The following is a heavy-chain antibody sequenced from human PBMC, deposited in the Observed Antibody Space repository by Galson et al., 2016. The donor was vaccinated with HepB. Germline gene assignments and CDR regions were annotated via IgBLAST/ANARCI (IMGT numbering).Heavy chain of an antibody. CDR2: TSYDGNIK. CDR1: GFAFGDFA. V-gene: IGHV3-30*04. CDR3: AREIAVDNKIAGTDS. Sequence: SLRLSCAASGFAFGDFAIHWVRQAPGKGLAWVAVTSYDGNIKHYADSVKGRFTISRDNSRNMVFLQMNSLRPEDSAAYYCAREIAVDNKIAGTDSWGQGTLVTVSS. J-gene: IGHJ5*01. D-gene: IGHD6-19*01.